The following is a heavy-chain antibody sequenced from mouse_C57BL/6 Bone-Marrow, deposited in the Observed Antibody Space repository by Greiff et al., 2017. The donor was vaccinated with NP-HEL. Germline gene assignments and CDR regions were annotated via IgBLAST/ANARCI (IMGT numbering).Heavy chain of an antibody. Sequence: DVQLVESGGDLVKPGGSLKLSCAASGFTFSSYGMSWVRQTPDKRLAWVATISSGGSYTYYPDSVKGRFPISRDNAKNTLYLQMSSLKSEDTAMYYCARHGGITTVVAPDVWGTGTTVTVSS. CDR3: ARHGGITTVVAPDV. V-gene: IGHV5-6*01. CDR1: GFTFSSYG. CDR2: ISSGGSYT. D-gene: IGHD1-1*01. J-gene: IGHJ1*03.